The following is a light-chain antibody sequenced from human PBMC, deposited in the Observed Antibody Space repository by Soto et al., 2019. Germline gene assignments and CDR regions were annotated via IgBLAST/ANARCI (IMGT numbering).Light chain of an antibody. V-gene: IGKV3-20*01. CDR3: QQYGSSPWT. Sequence: EIVLTQSPGTLSLSPGERATLSCRASQSVSSSYLAWYQQKPGQAPRPLIYGASSRAIGIPDRFSGSGSGTDFTLTISRLEPEDFAVYYCQQYGSSPWTF. J-gene: IGKJ1*01. CDR2: GAS. CDR1: QSVSSSY.